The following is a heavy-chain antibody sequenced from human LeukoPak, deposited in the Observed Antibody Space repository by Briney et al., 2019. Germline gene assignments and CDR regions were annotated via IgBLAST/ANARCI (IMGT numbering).Heavy chain of an antibody. V-gene: IGHV3-9*01. CDR3: AKDRSINIAVAGPFDY. J-gene: IGHJ4*02. D-gene: IGHD6-19*01. CDR2: ISWNSGSI. CDR1: GFTFDGYA. Sequence: GGSLRLSCAASGFTFDGYAMHWVRQAPGKGLEWVSGISWNSGSIGYADSVKGRFTISRDNAKNSLYLQMNSLRAEDTALYYCAKDRSINIAVAGPFDYWGQGTLVTVSS.